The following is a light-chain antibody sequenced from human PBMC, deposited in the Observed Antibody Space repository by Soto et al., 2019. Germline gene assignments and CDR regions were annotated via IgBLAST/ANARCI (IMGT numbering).Light chain of an antibody. CDR2: DAS. CDR1: QNVYNN. V-gene: IGKV3-15*01. Sequence: EIVMTQSPATLSVSPGERATLSCKASQNVYNNLAWYQQRPGQPPRLLIYDASTRATGISASFSGSGYGTEFTLTISSLQSKDFAVYFCQQCINWPLTFGGGTKVDIK. CDR3: QQCINWPLT. J-gene: IGKJ4*01.